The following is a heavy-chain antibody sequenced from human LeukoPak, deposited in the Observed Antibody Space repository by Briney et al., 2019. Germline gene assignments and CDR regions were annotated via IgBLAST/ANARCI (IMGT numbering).Heavy chain of an antibody. CDR3: ARGSRLVRGVHNWFDP. V-gene: IGHV4-34*01. CDR2: INHSGST. Sequence: PSETLSLTCAVYGGSFSGYYWSWIRQPPGKGLEWIGEINHSGSTNYNLSLKSRVTISVDTSKNQFSLKLSSVTAADTAVYYCARGSRLVRGVHNWFDPWGQGTLDTVSS. CDR1: GGSFSGYY. J-gene: IGHJ5*02. D-gene: IGHD3-10*01.